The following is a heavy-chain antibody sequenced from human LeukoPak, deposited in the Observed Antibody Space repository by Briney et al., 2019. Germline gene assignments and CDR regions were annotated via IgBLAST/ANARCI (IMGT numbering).Heavy chain of an antibody. CDR3: ARPYYDSSAPPYDY. Sequence: ASVKVSCKASGYTFTSYGISWVRQAPGQGLEWVGWISACNGNTNYAQKLQGRVTMTTDTSTSTAYMELRSLRSDDTAVYYCARPYYDSSAPPYDYWGQGTLVTVSS. J-gene: IGHJ4*02. CDR2: ISACNGNT. CDR1: GYTFTSYG. V-gene: IGHV1-18*01. D-gene: IGHD3-22*01.